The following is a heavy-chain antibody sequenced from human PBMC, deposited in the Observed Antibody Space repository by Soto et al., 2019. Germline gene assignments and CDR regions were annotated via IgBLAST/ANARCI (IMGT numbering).Heavy chain of an antibody. CDR2: INHSGST. Sequence: KTSETLSLTCAXYGGSFSCYYWSWIRQPPGKGLEWIGEINHSGSTNYNPSLKSRVTISVDTSKNQFSLKLSSVTAADTAVYYCASNRYTSNYYYYYGMDVWGQGTTVTVSS. D-gene: IGHD3-16*02. V-gene: IGHV4-34*01. CDR1: GGSFSCYY. J-gene: IGHJ6*02. CDR3: ASNRYTSNYYYYYGMDV.